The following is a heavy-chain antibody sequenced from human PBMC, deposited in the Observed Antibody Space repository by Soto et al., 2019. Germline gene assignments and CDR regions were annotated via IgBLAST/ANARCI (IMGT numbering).Heavy chain of an antibody. CDR2: INPNSGGT. D-gene: IGHD2-2*01. Sequence: ASVKVSCKASGYTFTGYYMHWVRQAPGQGLEWMGWINPNSGGTNYAQKFQGWVTMTRDTSISTAYIGLSRLRSDDTAVYYCARGATLLYCSSTSCLNDAFDIWGQGTMVTVSS. J-gene: IGHJ3*02. CDR1: GYTFTGYY. V-gene: IGHV1-2*04. CDR3: ARGATLLYCSSTSCLNDAFDI.